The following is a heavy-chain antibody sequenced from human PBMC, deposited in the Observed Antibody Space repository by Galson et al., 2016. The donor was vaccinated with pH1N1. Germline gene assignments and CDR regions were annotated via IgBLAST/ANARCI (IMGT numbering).Heavy chain of an antibody. CDR2: IYHSGSS. Sequence: SETLSLTCTVSGYSISSGYYWGWIRQPPGKGLEWIGSIYHSGSSYYNPSLKSRVTISVDTAKNQFSLKLSSVTATDTAVYYCARAGYGYLGSASYPRPYYYYSMDVWGKGTTVTVSS. CDR1: GYSISSGYY. CDR3: ARAGYGYLGSASYPRPYYYYSMDV. D-gene: IGHD3-10*01. J-gene: IGHJ6*03. V-gene: IGHV4-38-2*02.